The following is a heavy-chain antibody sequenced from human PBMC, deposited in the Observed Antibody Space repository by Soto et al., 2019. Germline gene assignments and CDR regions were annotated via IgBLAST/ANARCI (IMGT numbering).Heavy chain of an antibody. CDR2: ISYDGSNK. V-gene: IGHV3-30-3*01. CDR3: ARDLGSGYYERYYYYGMDV. J-gene: IGHJ6*02. D-gene: IGHD3-22*01. CDR1: GFTFSSYA. Sequence: PGGSLRLSCAASGFTFSSYAMHWVRQAPGKGLEWVAVISYDGSNKYYADSVKGRFTISRDNSKNTLYLQMNSLRAEDTAVYYCARDLGSGYYERYYYYGMDVWGQGTTVTVSS.